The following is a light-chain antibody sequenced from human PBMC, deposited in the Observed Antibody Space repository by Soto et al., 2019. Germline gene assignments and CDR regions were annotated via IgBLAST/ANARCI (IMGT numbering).Light chain of an antibody. V-gene: IGKV1-27*01. CDR2: GAS. J-gene: IGKJ3*01. Sequence: DVQMTQSPSSLYASVGDRVTITCRASRGVCNSLAWYQQKPGKVPTLLIYGASTLESGVPSRFSGSGSGTFFTLIISSLQPDDVATYYCQKYDSAPFIFGPGSKVNLK. CDR3: QKYDSAPFI. CDR1: RGVCNS.